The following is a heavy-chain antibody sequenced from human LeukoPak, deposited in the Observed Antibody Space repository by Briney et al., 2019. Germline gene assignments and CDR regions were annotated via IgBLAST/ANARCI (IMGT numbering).Heavy chain of an antibody. CDR2: ISAYNGNT. J-gene: IGHJ4*02. Sequence: ASVKVSCKASGYTFASYGISWVRQAPGQGLEWMGWISAYNGNTNYAQKLQGRVTMTTDTSTSTAYMELRSLRSDDTAVYYCATPLDYYDRSDSHQGGDWGQGTLVTVSS. CDR1: GYTFASYG. V-gene: IGHV1-18*01. D-gene: IGHD3-22*01. CDR3: ATPLDYYDRSDSHQGGD.